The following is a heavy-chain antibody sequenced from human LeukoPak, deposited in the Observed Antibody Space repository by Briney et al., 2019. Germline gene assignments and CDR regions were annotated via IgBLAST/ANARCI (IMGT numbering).Heavy chain of an antibody. J-gene: IGHJ4*02. D-gene: IGHD1-7*01. CDR2: IIPIFGTA. CDR3: ARDLTGTTIEGDY. Sequence: ASVKVSCKASGGTFSSYAISWVRQAPGQGLEWMGGIIPIFGTANYAQKFQGRVTITTDESTSTAYMELSSLRSEDTAVYYCARDLTGTTIEGDYWGQGTLVTVSS. V-gene: IGHV1-69*05. CDR1: GGTFSSYA.